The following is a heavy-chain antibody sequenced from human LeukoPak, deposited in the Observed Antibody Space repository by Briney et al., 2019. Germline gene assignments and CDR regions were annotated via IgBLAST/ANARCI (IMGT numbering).Heavy chain of an antibody. V-gene: IGHV3-33*01. D-gene: IGHD3-3*02. Sequence: GGSLRLSCAASGFTFSSYGMHWVRQAPGKGLEWVVVIWYDGSNKYYADSVKGRFTISRDNSKNTLYLQMNSLRAEDTAVYYCASYVLGDAFDIWGQGTMVTVSS. CDR2: IWYDGSNK. CDR1: GFTFSSYG. J-gene: IGHJ3*02. CDR3: ASYVLGDAFDI.